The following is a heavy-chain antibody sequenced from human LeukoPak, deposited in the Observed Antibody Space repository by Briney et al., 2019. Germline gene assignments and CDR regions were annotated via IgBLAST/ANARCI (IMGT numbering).Heavy chain of an antibody. CDR1: GFTFNIYA. Sequence: GGSLRLSCAASGFTFNIYAMSWVRHAPGRGLEWVSAISGNGDDTYYADSVKGRFTISRDNSRNTLFLQMNSVRAEDTAIYYCARDNSAYLTPFDYWGQGNLVTVSS. CDR3: ARDNSAYLTPFDY. D-gene: IGHD2-21*01. J-gene: IGHJ4*02. CDR2: ISGNGDDT. V-gene: IGHV3-23*01.